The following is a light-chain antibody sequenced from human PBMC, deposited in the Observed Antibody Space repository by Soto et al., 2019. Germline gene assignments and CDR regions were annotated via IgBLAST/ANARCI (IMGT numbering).Light chain of an antibody. Sequence: QSALTQPPSASGSPGQSVTISCTGTSSDVGGYNYVSWYQQHPGKAPKLIIYEVTKRPSGVPDRFSGSKSGNTASLTVSGLQAEDEADYYCNSYGGSNNFRVFGTGTKVTVL. CDR2: EVT. CDR3: NSYGGSNNFRV. J-gene: IGLJ1*01. V-gene: IGLV2-8*01. CDR1: SSDVGGYNY.